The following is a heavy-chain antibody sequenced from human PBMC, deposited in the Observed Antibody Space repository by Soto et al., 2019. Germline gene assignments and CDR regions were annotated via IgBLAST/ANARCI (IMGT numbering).Heavy chain of an antibody. CDR1: VYSINSDDY. CDR2: IYHSVST. J-gene: IGHJ4*02. V-gene: IGHV4-38-2*02. Sequence: PSETLGITCTFSVYSINSDDYWGWVRQPPVKGLEWIASIYHSVSTFYNPSLRSRVTISIDTSKNQFSLRLTAVTAADTAMYYCARKAYYASGRLNLFDSWGQGTMVTGSS. D-gene: IGHD3-10*01. CDR3: ARKAYYASGRLNLFDS.